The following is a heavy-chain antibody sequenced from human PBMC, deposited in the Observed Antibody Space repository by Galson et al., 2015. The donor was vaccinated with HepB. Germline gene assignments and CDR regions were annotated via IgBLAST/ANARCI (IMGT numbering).Heavy chain of an antibody. CDR3: ARGVTSYWYFDL. CDR1: GGSISSGGYY. D-gene: IGHD4-11*01. CDR2: INLSGST. V-gene: IGHV4-34*01. J-gene: IGHJ2*01. Sequence: SETLSLTCAVSGGSISSGGYYWSWIRQPPGKGLEWIGEINLSGSTNYNPSLKSRVAISVDTSKNQFSLRLSSVTAADTAVYYCARGVTSYWYFDLWGRGTLVTVSS.